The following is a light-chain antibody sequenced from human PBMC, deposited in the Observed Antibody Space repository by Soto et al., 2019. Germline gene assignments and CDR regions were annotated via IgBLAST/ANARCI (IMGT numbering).Light chain of an antibody. V-gene: IGKV1-27*01. CDR2: AAS. CDR3: EQYDSRSPWT. CDR1: QGISNY. Sequence: DIPLTQSPSSLSASVGDRVTITCRASQGISNYVAWYQQKPGKVPKLLIYAASALQLGVPSRFSGSGSGTDFTLTISSLQPEDVATYYCEQYDSRSPWTFGQGTKIEIK. J-gene: IGKJ1*01.